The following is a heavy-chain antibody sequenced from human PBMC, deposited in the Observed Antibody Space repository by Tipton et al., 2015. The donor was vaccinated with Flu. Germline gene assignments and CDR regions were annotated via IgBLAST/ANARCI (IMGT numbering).Heavy chain of an antibody. CDR1: GGSISSYY. CDR2: VYTSGNT. D-gene: IGHD6-6*01. J-gene: IGHJ4*02. V-gene: IGHV4-4*07. CDR3: AKGRGAASSSGVFDS. Sequence: TLSLTCTVSGGSISSYYWSWIRQPAGKGLEWIGRVYTSGNTIYNPSLESRVTMSLDASKNQFSLSLTSVTAADSAVYFCAKGRGAASSSGVFDSWGQGTLVTVSS.